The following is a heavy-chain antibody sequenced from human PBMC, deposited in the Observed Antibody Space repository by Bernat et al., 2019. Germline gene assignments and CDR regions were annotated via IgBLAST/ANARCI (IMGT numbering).Heavy chain of an antibody. Sequence: EVQLVESGGGLVKPGGSLRVSCAASGFTFSNAWMSWVRQAPGKGLEWVGRIKSKTDGGTTDYAAPVKGRFTISRDDSKNTLYLQMNSLKTEDTAVYYCTTDGGQWWLLRPYYYYYMDVWGKGTTVTVSS. D-gene: IGHD1-26*01. V-gene: IGHV3-15*01. CDR3: TTDGGQWWLLRPYYYYYMDV. J-gene: IGHJ6*03. CDR1: GFTFSNAW. CDR2: IKSKTDGGTT.